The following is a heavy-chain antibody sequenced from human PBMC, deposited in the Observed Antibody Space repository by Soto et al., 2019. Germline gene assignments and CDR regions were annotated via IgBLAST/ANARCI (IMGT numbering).Heavy chain of an antibody. D-gene: IGHD2-2*01. CDR1: GYTFTSYA. CDR2: INAGNGNT. V-gene: IGHV1-3*01. CDR3: ARYQLPDPNYYYYGMDV. J-gene: IGHJ6*02. Sequence: QVQLVQSGAEVKKPGASVKVSCKASGYTFTSYAMHWVRQAPGQRLEWMGWINAGNGNTKYSQKFQGRVTITRDTSASTAYMELSSLRSEDTAVYYCARYQLPDPNYYYYGMDVWGQGTTVTVSS.